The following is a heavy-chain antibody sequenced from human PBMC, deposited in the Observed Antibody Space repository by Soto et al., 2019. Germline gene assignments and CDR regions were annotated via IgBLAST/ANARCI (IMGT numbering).Heavy chain of an antibody. Sequence: GSLRLPCSAFGFPFYTYEFHLVRQAPGRGLEWISYISVSGNIIKYAESVKGRFTISRDNAENSLHLHMSNLRVDDTALYFCVRDTMRASAAASLDYWGQGTQVTVSS. D-gene: IGHD2-2*01. CDR1: GFPFYTYE. CDR3: VRDTMRASAAASLDY. CDR2: ISVSGNII. V-gene: IGHV3-48*03. J-gene: IGHJ4*02.